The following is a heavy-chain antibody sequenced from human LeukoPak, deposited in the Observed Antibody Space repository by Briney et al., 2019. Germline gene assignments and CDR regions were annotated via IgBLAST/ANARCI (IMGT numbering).Heavy chain of an antibody. CDR2: IRSKAYGGTT. D-gene: IGHD5-18*01. Sequence: PGRSLRLSCTASGFTFGDYAMSWVRQAPGKGLEWVGFIRSKAYGGTTEYAASVKGRFTISRDDSKSIAYLQMNSLKTEDTAVYYCTRVKEAMVSLSAFDIWGQGTMVTVSS. V-gene: IGHV3-49*04. J-gene: IGHJ3*02. CDR1: GFTFGDYA. CDR3: TRVKEAMVSLSAFDI.